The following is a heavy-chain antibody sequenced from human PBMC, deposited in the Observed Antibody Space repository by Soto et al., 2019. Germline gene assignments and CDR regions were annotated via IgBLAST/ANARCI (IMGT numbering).Heavy chain of an antibody. J-gene: IGHJ4*02. V-gene: IGHV3-30*18. D-gene: IGHD5-18*01. CDR3: AKDLTAMPKGFFDY. CDR1: GFTFSSYG. CDR2: ISYDGSNK. Sequence: GSLRLSCAASGFTFSSYGMHWVRQAPGKGLEWVAVISYDGSNKYYADSVKGRFTISRGNSKNTLYLQMNSLRAEDTAVYYCAKDLTAMPKGFFDYWGQGTLVTVSS.